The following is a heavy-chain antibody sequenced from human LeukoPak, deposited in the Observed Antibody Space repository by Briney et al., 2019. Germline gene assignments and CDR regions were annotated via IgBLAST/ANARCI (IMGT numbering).Heavy chain of an antibody. CDR2: ISGSGGST. CDR3: ANLLGIQLWFT. J-gene: IGHJ5*02. Sequence: GGSLRLSCAASGFTFSTYSMNWVRQAPGKGLEWVSAISGSGGSTYYADSVKGRFTISRDNSKNTLYLQMNSLRAEDTAIYYCANLLGIQLWFTWGQGTLVTVSS. CDR1: GFTFSTYS. V-gene: IGHV3-23*01. D-gene: IGHD5-18*01.